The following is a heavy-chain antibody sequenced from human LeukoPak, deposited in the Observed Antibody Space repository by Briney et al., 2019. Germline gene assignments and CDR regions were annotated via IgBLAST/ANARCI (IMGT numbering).Heavy chain of an antibody. V-gene: IGHV1-2*02. CDR2: INPNSGGT. D-gene: IGHD3-3*01. Sequence: ASVKVSCKASGYTFTGYYMHWVRQAPGQGLEWMGWINPNSGGTNYAQKFHGRVTVTRDTSISTAYMELSRLTSDDTAVYYCARDRDDFWSGDDAFDIWGQGTMVTVSS. J-gene: IGHJ3*02. CDR3: ARDRDDFWSGDDAFDI. CDR1: GYTFTGYY.